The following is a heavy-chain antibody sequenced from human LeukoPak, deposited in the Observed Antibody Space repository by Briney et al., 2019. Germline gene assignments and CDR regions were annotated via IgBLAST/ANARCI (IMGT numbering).Heavy chain of an antibody. J-gene: IGHJ5*02. CDR3: ARDFSGYDFWSGYYTGLENNWFDP. CDR1: GGSISSYY. CDR2: IYTSGST. V-gene: IGHV4-4*07. D-gene: IGHD3-3*01. Sequence: SETLSLTSTVSGGSISSYYWSWIRQPAGKGLEWIGRIYTSGSTNYNPSLKSRVTMSVDTSKNQFSLKLSSVTAADTAVYYCARDFSGYDFWSGYYTGLENNWFDPWGQGTLVTVSS.